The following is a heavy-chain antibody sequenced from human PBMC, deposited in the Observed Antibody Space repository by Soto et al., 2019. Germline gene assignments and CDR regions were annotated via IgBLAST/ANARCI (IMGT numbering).Heavy chain of an antibody. D-gene: IGHD2-15*01. J-gene: IGHJ5*02. CDR2: ISYDGSNK. CDR1: GFTFSSYG. Sequence: QVQLVESGGGVVQPGRSLRLSCAASGFTFSSYGMHWVRQAPGKGLEWVAVISYDGSNKYYADSVKGRFTISRDNSKNTVYLQMNSLRAEDTAVYYCAKGQLYCSGGSCYLNWFDPWGQGTLVTVSS. V-gene: IGHV3-30*18. CDR3: AKGQLYCSGGSCYLNWFDP.